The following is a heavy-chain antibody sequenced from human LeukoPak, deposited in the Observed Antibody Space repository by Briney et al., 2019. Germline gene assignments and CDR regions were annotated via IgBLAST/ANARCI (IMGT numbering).Heavy chain of an antibody. CDR3: AREYCSGGICYAYFDY. Sequence: GASVKVSCKASGYTFTGYYMHWVRQAPGQRLEWMGRINPNSGDTSYAQKFQGRVTMTRDTSISTAYMELSRLRSDDTAVYYCAREYCSGGICYAYFDYWGQGTLVTVSS. J-gene: IGHJ4*02. V-gene: IGHV1-2*06. D-gene: IGHD2-15*01. CDR1: GYTFTGYY. CDR2: INPNSGDT.